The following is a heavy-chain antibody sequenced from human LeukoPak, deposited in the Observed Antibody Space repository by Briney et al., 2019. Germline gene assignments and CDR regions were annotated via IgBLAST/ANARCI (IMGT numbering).Heavy chain of an antibody. CDR2: ISSSGSTI. CDR3: ARGITVTTYGCDY. CDR1: GFTFSSYE. J-gene: IGHJ4*02. V-gene: IGHV3-48*03. D-gene: IGHD4-17*01. Sequence: PGGSLRFSCAASGFTFSSYEMNWVRQAPGKGLEWVSYISSSGSTIYYADSVKGRFTISRDNAKNSLYLQMNSLRAEDTAVYYCARGITVTTYGCDYWGQGTLVTVSS.